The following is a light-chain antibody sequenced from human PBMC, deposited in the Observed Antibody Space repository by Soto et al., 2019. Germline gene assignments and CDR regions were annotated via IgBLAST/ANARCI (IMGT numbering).Light chain of an antibody. V-gene: IGLV2-14*03. CDR3: SSNATGSTVV. CDR1: SSDVGGYNF. CDR2: DVT. J-gene: IGLJ1*01. Sequence: QSVLTQPASVSGSPGQSITIACTGTSSDVGGYNFGHWYQHQGRVPKLIIHDVTYRPSGVSNLVSGSKTGNTASLAISGLQAYEEADYYCSSNATGSTVVFGTGTKLTVL.